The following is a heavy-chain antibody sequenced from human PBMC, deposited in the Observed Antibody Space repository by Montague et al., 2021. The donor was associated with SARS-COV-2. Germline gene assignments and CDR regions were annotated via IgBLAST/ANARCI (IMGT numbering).Heavy chain of an antibody. CDR3: ARGRHYSESRGYSFGS. V-gene: IGHV4-59*01. Sequence: SETLSLTCTVSGGSISSYYWSWIRQPPGKGLEWIGYIYSSGTTNYNPSLKSRVTISVDTSKNQFSLKLSSVTAADTAVYHCARGRHYSESRGYSFGSWGQGTLVTVSS. CDR1: GGSISSYY. J-gene: IGHJ4*02. D-gene: IGHD3-22*01. CDR2: IYSSGTT.